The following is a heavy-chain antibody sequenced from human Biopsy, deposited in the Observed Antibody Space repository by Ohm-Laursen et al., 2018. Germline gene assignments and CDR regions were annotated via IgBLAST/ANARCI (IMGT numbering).Heavy chain of an antibody. CDR2: IITFFRTV. D-gene: IGHD3-9*01. Sequence: GSSVKVSCKAPGGTFSNYGVNWVRQAPGQGLEWMGGIITFFRTVNYAQNFQGRLTITADEFTDTAYMELRSRRSEDTAVYYCAPQTPRDPDILTGAYHYDMAVWGQGTTVTVSS. J-gene: IGHJ6*02. CDR1: GGTFSNYG. V-gene: IGHV1-69*01. CDR3: APQTPRDPDILTGAYHYDMAV.